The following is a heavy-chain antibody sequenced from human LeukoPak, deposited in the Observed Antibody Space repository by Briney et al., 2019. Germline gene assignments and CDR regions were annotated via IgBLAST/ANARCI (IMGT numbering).Heavy chain of an antibody. Sequence: ASVKVSCKASGYAFNDYGTSWGRQAPGQGLEWMGWISMFNVNATYAQNFQGRVTMTTDTSTTTAHMELKSLRSDDTGVYYCARGRYCSGGNCWAIYYYYMDVWGKGTTVTVSS. D-gene: IGHD2-15*01. J-gene: IGHJ6*03. CDR3: ARGRYCSGGNCWAIYYYYMDV. CDR2: ISMFNVNA. CDR1: GYAFNDYG. V-gene: IGHV1-18*01.